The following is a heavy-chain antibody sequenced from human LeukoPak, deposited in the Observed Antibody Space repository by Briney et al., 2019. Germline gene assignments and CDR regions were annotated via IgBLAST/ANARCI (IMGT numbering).Heavy chain of an antibody. D-gene: IGHD6-13*01. J-gene: IGHJ4*02. CDR2: INHSGST. CDR3: ARAEITAAGVPFDY. V-gene: IGHV4-34*01. Sequence: PSGTLSLSCAVYGESFSGYYWSWIRQPPGKGLEWVGDINHSGSTNYNPSLKSRGTISVDTTKNQFSLKLSSVTAADTGVYYCARAEITAAGVPFDYWGQGTLVTVSS. CDR1: GESFSGYY.